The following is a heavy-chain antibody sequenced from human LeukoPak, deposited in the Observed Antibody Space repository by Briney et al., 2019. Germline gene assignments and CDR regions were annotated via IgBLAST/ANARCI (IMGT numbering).Heavy chain of an antibody. Sequence: SETLSLTCIVSGGSISSSSYYWGWIRQPPGKGLEWIGSIYYSGSTYYNPSLKSRVTISVDTSKNQFSLKLSPVTAADTAVYYCARGGRWYYYDSRFDYWGQGTLVTVSS. CDR3: ARGGRWYYYDSRFDY. D-gene: IGHD3-22*01. CDR1: GGSISSSSYY. J-gene: IGHJ4*02. CDR2: IYYSGST. V-gene: IGHV4-39*07.